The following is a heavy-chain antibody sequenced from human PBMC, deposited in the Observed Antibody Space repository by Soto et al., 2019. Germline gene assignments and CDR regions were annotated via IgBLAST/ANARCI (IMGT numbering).Heavy chain of an antibody. CDR2: MNPNSGNT. D-gene: IGHD5-12*01. V-gene: IGHV1-8*01. CDR1: GYTFTSYD. J-gene: IGHJ3*02. CDR3: ARVRGREYSGYDAFDI. Sequence: GASVKVSCKASGYTFTSYDINWVRQATGQGLEWMGWMNPNSGNTGYAQKLQGRVTMTTDTSISTAYMELRSLRSDDTAVYYCARVRGREYSGYDAFDIWGQGTMVTVSS.